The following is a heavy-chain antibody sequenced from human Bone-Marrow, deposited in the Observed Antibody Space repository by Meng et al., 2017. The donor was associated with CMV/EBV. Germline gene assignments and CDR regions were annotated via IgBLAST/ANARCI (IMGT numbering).Heavy chain of an antibody. CDR3: ARDREGQYYDFWSGYYRVFDY. D-gene: IGHD3-3*01. J-gene: IGHJ4*02. Sequence: SYSMNWVRQAPGKGLESVSSISSSSSYIYYADSVKGRFTISRDNAKNSLYLQMNSLRAEDTAVYYCARDREGQYYDFWSGYYRVFDYWGQGTLVTVSS. CDR1: SYS. V-gene: IGHV3-21*01. CDR2: ISSSSSYI.